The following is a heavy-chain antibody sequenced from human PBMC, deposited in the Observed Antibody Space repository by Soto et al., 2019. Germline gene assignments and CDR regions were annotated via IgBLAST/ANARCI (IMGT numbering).Heavy chain of an antibody. CDR1: GFTFSDYY. CDR3: ARDHKRGIVVVPAATPNWFDP. J-gene: IGHJ5*02. Sequence: GGSLRLSCAASGFTFSDYYMSWIRQAPGKGLEWVSYISSSSSYTNYADSVKGRFTISRDNAKNSLYLQMNSLRAEDTAVYYCARDHKRGIVVVPAATPNWFDPWGQGTLVTVS. CDR2: ISSSSSYT. V-gene: IGHV3-11*06. D-gene: IGHD2-2*01.